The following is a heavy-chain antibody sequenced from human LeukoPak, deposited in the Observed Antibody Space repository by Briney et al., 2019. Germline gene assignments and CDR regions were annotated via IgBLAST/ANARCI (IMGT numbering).Heavy chain of an antibody. J-gene: IGHJ4*02. D-gene: IGHD5-24*01. CDR3: ARGLGRWLQLRRGFDY. V-gene: IGHV4-61*01. Sequence: PSETLSLTCTVSGGSVSSGSYYWSWIRQPPGKGLEWIVYIYYSGSTNYNPSLKSRVTISVDTSKNQFSLKLSSVTAADTAVYYCARGLGRWLQLRRGFDYWGQGTLVIVSS. CDR1: GGSVSSGSYY. CDR2: IYYSGST.